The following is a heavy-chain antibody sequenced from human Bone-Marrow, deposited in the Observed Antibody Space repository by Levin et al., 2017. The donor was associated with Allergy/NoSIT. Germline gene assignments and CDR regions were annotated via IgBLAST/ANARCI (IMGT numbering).Heavy chain of an antibody. CDR1: GFTFSSYA. CDR2: IWFDGTNK. V-gene: IGHV3-33*01. Sequence: QASETLSLTCAASGFTFSSYAMHWVRQAPGKGLEWVAFIWFDGTNKYYADSVKGRFTISRDNSKNTLYLQMNSLRAEDTAVYYCARAGRSSDWNPYYFDYWGQGTLVTVSS. J-gene: IGHJ4*02. CDR3: ARAGRSSDWNPYYFDY. D-gene: IGHD6-19*01.